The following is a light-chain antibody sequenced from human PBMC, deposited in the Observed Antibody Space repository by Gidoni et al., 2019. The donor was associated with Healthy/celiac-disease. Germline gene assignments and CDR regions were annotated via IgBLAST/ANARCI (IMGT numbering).Light chain of an antibody. CDR3: QQYGSSPSS. Sequence: EIVLTPSPGTLSLSPGERATLSCRASQSVSSSYLAWYQQKPGQAPRLLIYGASSRATGIPDRFSGSGSGTDFTLTISRLEPEDFAVYYCQQYGSSPSSFXXXTKLEIK. CDR1: QSVSSSY. V-gene: IGKV3-20*01. CDR2: GAS. J-gene: IGKJ2*03.